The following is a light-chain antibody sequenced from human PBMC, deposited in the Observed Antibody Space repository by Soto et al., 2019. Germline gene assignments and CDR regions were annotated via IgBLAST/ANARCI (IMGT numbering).Light chain of an antibody. V-gene: IGKV3-11*01. CDR1: QSVSSY. CDR3: QQRSDWALT. J-gene: IGKJ4*01. CDR2: DAS. Sequence: EFVLTQSPATLSLSPGERATLSCRASQSVSSYLAWYQQKPGQAPRLLIYDASNRATGIPARFSGGGSGTDFTLTISSLQPEDSPVYYCQQRSDWALTFGGGTKVEIK.